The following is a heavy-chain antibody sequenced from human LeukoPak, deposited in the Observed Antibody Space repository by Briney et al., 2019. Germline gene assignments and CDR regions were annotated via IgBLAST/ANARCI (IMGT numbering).Heavy chain of an antibody. J-gene: IGHJ4*02. D-gene: IGHD5-24*01. CDR3: AISVVEEMATSNDY. Sequence: PSESLSLTCAVYGGSFSGYYWGWIRHPPGRGLEWIGEINHSGSTNYNPSLKSRVTISVDTSKNQISLKLSSISAADTAVYYCAISVVEEMATSNDYWGQGTLVTVSS. CDR1: GGSFSGYY. CDR2: INHSGST. V-gene: IGHV4-34*01.